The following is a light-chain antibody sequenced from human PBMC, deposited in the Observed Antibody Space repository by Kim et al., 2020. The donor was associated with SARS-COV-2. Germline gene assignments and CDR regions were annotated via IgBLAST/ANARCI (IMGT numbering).Light chain of an antibody. V-gene: IGLV6-57*04. CDR3: QSYNSSNVV. CDR2: EDD. Sequence: NFMLTQPHSVTESPGKTVTISCTRSSGSIDDNYVQWYQQRPGGAPTTVIYEDDQRPSGVPDRFSGSIDSSSNSASFTISGLKTEDEADYYCQSYNSSNVVFGGGTQLTVL. J-gene: IGLJ2*01. CDR1: SGSIDDNY.